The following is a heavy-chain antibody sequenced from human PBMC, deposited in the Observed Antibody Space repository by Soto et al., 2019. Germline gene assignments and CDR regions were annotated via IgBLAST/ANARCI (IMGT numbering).Heavy chain of an antibody. D-gene: IGHD1-26*01. Sequence: SETLSLTCTVAGGSITSYYWSWIRQPPGKGLEWIGYIYYSGSTNYNPSLKSRVTISVDTSKNQFSLKLSSVTAADTAVYYCARYPSGRYIFDYWGQGTLVTVSS. CDR1: GGSITSYY. CDR2: IYYSGST. CDR3: ARYPSGRYIFDY. J-gene: IGHJ4*02. V-gene: IGHV4-59*08.